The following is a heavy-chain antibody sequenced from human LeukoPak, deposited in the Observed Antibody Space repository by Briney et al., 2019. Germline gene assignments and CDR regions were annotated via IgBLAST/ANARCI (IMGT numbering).Heavy chain of an antibody. J-gene: IGHJ4*02. V-gene: IGHV4-4*07. CDR3: ARVGGRVLTIFFFDY. Sequence: SETLSLTCPVSGGSISSYYGSCIRQPAGKGLEWIGRIYTSGSTNYNPSLKSRVTMSVDTSKNQFSLKLSSVTAADTAVYYCARVGGRVLTIFFFDYCGEREPFTVSS. CDR1: GGSISSYY. D-gene: IGHD3-16*01. CDR2: IYTSGST.